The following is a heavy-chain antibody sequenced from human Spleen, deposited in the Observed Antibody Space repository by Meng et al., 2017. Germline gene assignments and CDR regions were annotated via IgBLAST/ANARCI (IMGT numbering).Heavy chain of an antibody. J-gene: IGHJ4*02. CDR1: GGSISSIEW. CDR2: IYHGGDT. CDR3: ARGPTTMAHDFDY. V-gene: IGHV4/OR15-8*02. D-gene: IGHD4-11*01. Sequence: GQLQESGPGLVKPSGSLALPCVVSGGSISSIEWWSWVRQPPGKGLEWIGEIYHGGDTNYNPSLKSRVTIAIDKSKNQFSLKLSSVTAADTAVYYCARGPTTMAHDFDYWGQGTLVTVSS.